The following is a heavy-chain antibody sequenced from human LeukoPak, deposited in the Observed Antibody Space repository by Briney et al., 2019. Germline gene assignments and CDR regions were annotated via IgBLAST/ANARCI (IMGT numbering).Heavy chain of an antibody. D-gene: IGHD3-22*01. V-gene: IGHV3-30-3*01. CDR2: ISYDGSNK. CDR1: GFTFSSYA. J-gene: IGHJ1*01. Sequence: PGGSLILSCAASGFTFSSYAMHWVRQAPGKGLEWVAVISYDGSNKYYADSVKGRFTISRDNSKNTLYLQMNSLRAEDTAVYYCARPYYYDSSGSKVLSAEYFQHWGQGTLVTVSS. CDR3: ARPYYYDSSGSKVLSAEYFQH.